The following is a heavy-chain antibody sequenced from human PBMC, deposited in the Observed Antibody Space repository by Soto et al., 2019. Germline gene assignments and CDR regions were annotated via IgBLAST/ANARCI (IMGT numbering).Heavy chain of an antibody. CDR3: ARGRGCSSTSCYSY. CDR2: INHSGST. D-gene: IGHD2-2*02. V-gene: IGHV4-34*01. CDR1: GGSFSGYY. J-gene: IGHJ4*02. Sequence: QVQLQQWGAGLLKPSETLSLTCAVYGGSFSGYYWNWIRQPPGKGLEWIGEINHSGSTNYNPSLKSRVTISVDTSKNQFSLKLSSVTAADTAVYYCARGRGCSSTSCYSYWGQGTLVTVSS.